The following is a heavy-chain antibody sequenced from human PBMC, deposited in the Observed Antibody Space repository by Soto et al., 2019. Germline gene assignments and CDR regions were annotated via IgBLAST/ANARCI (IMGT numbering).Heavy chain of an antibody. CDR3: VKDLEVYGSVSFADS. CDR1: GFTFSSYG. D-gene: IGHD3-10*01. V-gene: IGHV3-30*18. Sequence: GGALRLSCAASGFTFSSYGMHWVCQAPGKGLEWVAVISHDGTNSDAADSVKGRFTNSRDKSKNTLYLQMNSLRVEDTVMYYSVKDLEVYGSVSFADSWGQGALVSVFS. J-gene: IGHJ4*02. CDR2: ISHDGTNS.